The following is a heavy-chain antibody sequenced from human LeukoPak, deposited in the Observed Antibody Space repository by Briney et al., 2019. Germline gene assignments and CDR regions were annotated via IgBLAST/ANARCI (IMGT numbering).Heavy chain of an antibody. J-gene: IGHJ3*02. CDR1: GYTFTGYY. CDR2: INPNSGGT. CDR3: ARVRNGFDAFDI. D-gene: IGHD3-10*01. Sequence: ASVKVSCKASGYTFTGYYMHWVRQAPGQGLEWMGWINPNSGGTNYAQKFQGRVTMTRDTSISTAYMELSRLRSDDTAVYYRARVRNGFDAFDIWGQGTMVTVSS. V-gene: IGHV1-2*02.